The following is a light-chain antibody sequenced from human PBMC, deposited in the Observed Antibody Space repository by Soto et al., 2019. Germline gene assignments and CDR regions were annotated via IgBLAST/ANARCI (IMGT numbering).Light chain of an antibody. CDR2: DAS. Sequence: EIVLTQSPGTLSLSPGERATLSCRASQRVSSRYLAWHQQNPGQAPRPLIYDASNRATGIPARFSGSGSGTDFTLTISSLEPEDFAVYYCQQRSSAITFGQGTRLEIK. CDR1: QRVSSRY. J-gene: IGKJ5*01. CDR3: QQRSSAIT. V-gene: IGKV3D-20*02.